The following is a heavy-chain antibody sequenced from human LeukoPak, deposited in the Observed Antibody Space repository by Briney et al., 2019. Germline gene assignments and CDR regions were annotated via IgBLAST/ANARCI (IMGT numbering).Heavy chain of an antibody. CDR2: IYYSGST. CDR3: ASGHYDSSGYVDDY. J-gene: IGHJ4*02. D-gene: IGHD3-22*01. Sequence: SETLSLTCTVSDGSISGYSWSWIRQPPGKGLEWIGYIYYSGSTNYNPSLKSRVTISVDTSKNQFSLKLSSVTAADTAVYYCASGHYDSSGYVDDYWGQGTLVTVSS. V-gene: IGHV4-59*01. CDR1: DGSISGYS.